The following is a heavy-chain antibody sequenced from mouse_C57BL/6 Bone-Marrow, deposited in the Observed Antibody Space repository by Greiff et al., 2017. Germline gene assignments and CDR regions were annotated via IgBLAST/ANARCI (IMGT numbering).Heavy chain of an antibody. CDR3: ARIHYGSSFYWYFDV. Sequence: QVQLKESGPGILQPSQTLSLTCSFSGFSLSTFGMGVGWIRQPPGKGLEWLAHIWWDDDKYYNPALKSRLTISKDTSKHQVFLKIANVDAADTATYYCARIHYGSSFYWYFDVWGTGTTVTVSS. CDR2: IWWDDDK. V-gene: IGHV8-8*01. J-gene: IGHJ1*03. D-gene: IGHD1-1*01. CDR1: GFSLSTFGMG.